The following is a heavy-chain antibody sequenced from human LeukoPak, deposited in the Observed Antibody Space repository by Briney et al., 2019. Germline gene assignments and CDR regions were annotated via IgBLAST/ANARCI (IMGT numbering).Heavy chain of an antibody. CDR3: ARDPGWALSTSGPPDY. V-gene: IGHV3-74*01. Sequence: GGSLRLSCAASGFTFSSYWMHWVRQAPGKGLVWVSRINSDGSSTSYADSVKGRFTISRDSANNSLYLQMNSLKVDDTGVYYCARDPGWALSTSGPPDYWGQGTLVTVSS. J-gene: IGHJ4*02. D-gene: IGHD5-24*01. CDR2: INSDGSST. CDR1: GFTFSSYW.